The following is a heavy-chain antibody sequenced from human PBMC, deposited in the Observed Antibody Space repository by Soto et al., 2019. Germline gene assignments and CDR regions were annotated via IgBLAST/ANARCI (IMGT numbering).Heavy chain of an antibody. V-gene: IGHV3-48*03. CDR1: GFTFSSYE. J-gene: IGHJ6*02. Sequence: HPGGSLRLSCAASGFTFSSYEMNWVRQAPGKGLEWVSYISSSGSTIYYADSVKGRFTISRDNAKNSLYLQMNSLRAEDTAVYYCAREEEGMDVWGQGTTVTVSS. CDR3: AREEEGMDV. CDR2: ISSSGSTI.